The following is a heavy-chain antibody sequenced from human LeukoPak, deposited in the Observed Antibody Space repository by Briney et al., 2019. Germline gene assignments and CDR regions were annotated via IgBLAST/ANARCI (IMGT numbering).Heavy chain of an antibody. CDR1: GFTFEDFT. V-gene: IGHV3-43*01. J-gene: IGHJ4*02. Sequence: GGSLRLSCAASGFTFEDFTMHWVRQVPGKTLEWVSLVSWDGTAYYSDSVKGRFTISRDNGENPLYLQMDALRTEDTAFYYCAKDLTYESSGSVIDNWGLGTLVTVSS. D-gene: IGHD3-22*01. CDR3: AKDLTYESSGSVIDN. CDR2: VSWDGTA.